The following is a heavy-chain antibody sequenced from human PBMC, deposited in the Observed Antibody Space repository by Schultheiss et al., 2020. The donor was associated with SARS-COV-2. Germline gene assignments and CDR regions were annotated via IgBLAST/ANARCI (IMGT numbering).Heavy chain of an antibody. CDR2: IYTSGST. D-gene: IGHD6-6*01. CDR3: ARDYPGSSSVGGWFDP. J-gene: IGHJ5*02. V-gene: IGHV4-4*07. Sequence: SETLSLTCTVSGGSISSYYWSWIRQPAGKGLEWIGRIYTSGSTNYNPSLKSRVTMSVDTSKNQFSLKLSSVTAADTAVYYCARDYPGSSSVGGWFDPWGQGTLVTVSS. CDR1: GGSISSYY.